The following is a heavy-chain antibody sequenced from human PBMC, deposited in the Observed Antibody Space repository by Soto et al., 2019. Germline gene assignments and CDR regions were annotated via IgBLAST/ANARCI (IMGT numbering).Heavy chain of an antibody. CDR2: ISGSGGST. D-gene: IGHD1-26*01. CDR1: GFTFSSYA. J-gene: IGHJ4*02. Sequence: PGGSLRLSCAASGFTFSSYAMSWVRQAPGKGLEWVSAISGSGGSTYYADSVKGRFTISRDNSKNTLYLQMNSLRAEDTAVYYCEKGPQGVGSTWAFSYWGQGTLVTVYS. V-gene: IGHV3-23*01. CDR3: EKGPQGVGSTWAFSY.